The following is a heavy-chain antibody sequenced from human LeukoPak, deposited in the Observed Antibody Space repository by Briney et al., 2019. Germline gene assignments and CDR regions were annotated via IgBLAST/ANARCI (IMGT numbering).Heavy chain of an antibody. V-gene: IGHV3-23*01. CDR2: ISGSGGST. D-gene: IGHD4-17*01. Sequence: GGSLRLSCAASRFTFSTYAMIWVRQAPGKGLGWVSAISGSGGSTYYADSVKGRFTISRDNSKNTLYLQMNSLRAEDTAVYYCAKYGDLDPIEPMFDPWGQGTLVTVSS. CDR1: RFTFSTYA. CDR3: AKYGDLDPIEPMFDP. J-gene: IGHJ5*02.